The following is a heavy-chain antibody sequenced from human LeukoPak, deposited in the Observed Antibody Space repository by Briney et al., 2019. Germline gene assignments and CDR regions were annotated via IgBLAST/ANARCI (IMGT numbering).Heavy chain of an antibody. CDR2: ISSSSSYI. J-gene: IGHJ4*02. V-gene: IGHV3-21*01. Sequence: GSLRLSCEASGFTFSSYAMSWVRQAPGKGLEWVSSISSSSSYIYYADSVKGRFTISRDNAKNSLYLQMNSLRAEDTAVYYCARGIPSSGWYEAHFDYWGQGTLVTVSS. CDR3: ARGIPSSGWYEAHFDY. D-gene: IGHD6-19*01. CDR1: GFTFSSYA.